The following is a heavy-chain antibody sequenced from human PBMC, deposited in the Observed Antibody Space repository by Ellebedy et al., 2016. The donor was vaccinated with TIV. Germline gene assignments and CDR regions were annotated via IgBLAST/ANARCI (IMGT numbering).Heavy chain of an antibody. J-gene: IGHJ4*02. CDR1: GGSISSSSFY. CDR3: ADHYYDSSTYYYFDY. V-gene: IGHV4-39*07. CDR2: IYYSGTT. D-gene: IGHD3-22*01. Sequence: MPSETLSLTCSVSGGSISSSSFYWGWIRQPPGKGLEWIGNIYYSGTTFYSPSLKSRVTISVDTSKNQFSLNLSSVTVADTAVYYCADHYYDSSTYYYFDYWGQGTLVTVSS.